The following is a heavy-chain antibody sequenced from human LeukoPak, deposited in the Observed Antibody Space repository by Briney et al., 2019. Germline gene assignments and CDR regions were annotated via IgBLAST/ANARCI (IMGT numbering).Heavy chain of an antibody. CDR1: GFTFSNYA. V-gene: IGHV3-23*01. Sequence: GGSLRLSCAASGFTFSNYAMSWVRQAPGKGLEWVSAISGSGGGTYYADSVKGRFTISRDNSKNTLYLQMNSLRAEDTAVYYCARDASLYRDGDTWYWAFDFWGQGTLLTVSS. D-gene: IGHD2-21*02. CDR3: ARDASLYRDGDTWYWAFDF. J-gene: IGHJ4*02. CDR2: ISGSGGGT.